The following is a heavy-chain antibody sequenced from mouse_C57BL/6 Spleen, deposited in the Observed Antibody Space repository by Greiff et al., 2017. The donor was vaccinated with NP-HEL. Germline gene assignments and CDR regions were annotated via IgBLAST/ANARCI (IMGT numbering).Heavy chain of an antibody. J-gene: IGHJ4*01. Sequence: EVQLQESGPGMVKPSQSLSLTCTVTGYSITSGYDWHWIRHFPGNKLEWMGYISYSGSTNYNPSLKSRISITHDTSKNHFFLKLNSVTTEDTATYYCARRNLPSYAMDYWGQGTSVTVSS. CDR2: ISYSGST. D-gene: IGHD2-1*01. V-gene: IGHV3-1*01. CDR3: ARRNLPSYAMDY. CDR1: GYSITSGYD.